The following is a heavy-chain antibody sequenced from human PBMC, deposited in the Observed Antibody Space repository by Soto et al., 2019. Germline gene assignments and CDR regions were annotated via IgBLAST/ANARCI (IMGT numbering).Heavy chain of an antibody. CDR1: GGSISSGRFY. D-gene: IGHD3-9*01. CDR3: ATTTFYGVFTAYSSLFDY. CDR2: ISDSGSS. V-gene: IGHV4-31*03. Sequence: QVQLQESGPGLVKPSQTLTLTCTVSGGSISSGRFYWSWIRQHPGKGLEWIGHISDSGSSYYNPSIESRRPTSDDTSKNQFSMKLSAVTAADTAVYFSATTTFYGVFTAYSSLFDYWGQGTMVTVSS. J-gene: IGHJ4*02.